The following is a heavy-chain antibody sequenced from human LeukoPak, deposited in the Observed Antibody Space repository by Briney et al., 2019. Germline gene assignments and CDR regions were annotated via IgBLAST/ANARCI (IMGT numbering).Heavy chain of an antibody. CDR3: ARHPRRYSSSWVSYWYFDL. V-gene: IGHV4-4*07. CDR1: GGSISSYY. D-gene: IGHD6-13*01. J-gene: IGHJ2*01. CDR2: IYTSGST. Sequence: KPSETLSLTCTVSGGSISSYYWSWIRQPAGKGLEWIGRIYTSGSTNYNPSLKSRVTMSVDTSKNQFSLKLSSVTAADTAVYYCARHPRRYSSSWVSYWYFDLWGRGTLVTVSS.